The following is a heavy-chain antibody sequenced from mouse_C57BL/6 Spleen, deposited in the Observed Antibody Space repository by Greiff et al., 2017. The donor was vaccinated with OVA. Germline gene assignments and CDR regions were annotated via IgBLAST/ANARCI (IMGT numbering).Heavy chain of an antibody. D-gene: IGHD2-5*01. CDR2: LYWDDDK. J-gene: IGHJ4*01. Sequence: QVTLKESGPGISQSSQTLSLTCSFSGFSLSTSGMGVSWIRQPSGKGLVWLAHLYWDDDKRYNPSLKSRRTISKDTSRNQVFLKITSVDTADTATYDCAREVYSNYVPYAMDDWGQGTSVTVSS. CDR1: GFSLSTSGMG. CDR3: AREVYSNYVPYAMDD. V-gene: IGHV8-12*01.